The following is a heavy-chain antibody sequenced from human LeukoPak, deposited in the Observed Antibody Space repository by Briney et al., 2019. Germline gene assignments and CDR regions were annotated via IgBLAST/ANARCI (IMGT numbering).Heavy chain of an antibody. J-gene: IGHJ4*02. D-gene: IGHD3-10*01. CDR1: GYTFTGYY. CDR3: ARASITMVRGGIPPSDY. Sequence: RASVKVSCKASGYTFTGYYMHWVRQAPGQGLEWMGWVNPNSGGTNYAQRFQGRVTMTRDTSISTAYMELSRLRSDDTAVYYCARASITMVRGGIPPSDYWGQGTLVTVSS. V-gene: IGHV1-2*02. CDR2: VNPNSGGT.